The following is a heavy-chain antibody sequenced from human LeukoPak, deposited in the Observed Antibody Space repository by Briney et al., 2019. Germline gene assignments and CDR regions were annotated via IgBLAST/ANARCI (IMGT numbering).Heavy chain of an antibody. D-gene: IGHD1-14*01. Sequence: GASVKVSCKASGGTFSSYAISWVRQAPGQGLEWMGGIIPIFGTANYAQKFQGRVTITADESTSTAYMELSSLRSDDTAVYYCARDVTEYFDYWGQGTLVTVSS. CDR2: IIPIFGTA. V-gene: IGHV1-69*13. CDR1: GGTFSSYA. J-gene: IGHJ4*02. CDR3: ARDVTEYFDY.